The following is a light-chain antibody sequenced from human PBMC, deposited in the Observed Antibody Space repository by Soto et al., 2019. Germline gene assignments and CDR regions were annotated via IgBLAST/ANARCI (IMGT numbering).Light chain of an antibody. J-gene: IGLJ3*02. Sequence: QSALTQPASVSGSPGQSITISCTGTSSDVGAHNYVSWYQHHPHKAPKVVIYGVSNRPSGVSNRFSGSKSGNTASLTISGLQPEDEAIYFCSSYSTSNTWVFGGGTKVTVL. CDR3: SSYSTSNTWV. CDR1: SSDVGAHNY. V-gene: IGLV2-14*01. CDR2: GVS.